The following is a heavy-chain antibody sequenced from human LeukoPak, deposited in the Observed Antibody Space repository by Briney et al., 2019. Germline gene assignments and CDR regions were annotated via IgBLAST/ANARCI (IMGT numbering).Heavy chain of an antibody. CDR2: IHYSGST. CDR1: GGSISTYY. CDR3: ARGTHSSSPIPLDY. D-gene: IGHD6-6*01. Sequence: SETLSLTCTVSGGSISTYYWSWIRQTPGKGLEWIGYIHYSGSTNYNPSLNSRVTISVDASKNQFSLKVNSVTAADTAVYYCARGTHSSSPIPLDYWGQGTLVTVSS. J-gene: IGHJ4*02. V-gene: IGHV4-59*01.